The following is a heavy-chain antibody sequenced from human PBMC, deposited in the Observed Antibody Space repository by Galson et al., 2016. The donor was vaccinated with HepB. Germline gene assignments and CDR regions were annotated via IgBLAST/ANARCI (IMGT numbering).Heavy chain of an antibody. Sequence: SGGTFGTYTLNWLRQAPGKGPEWMGRLVPIVNLANYVQRLQGRLTITADTSTSTTYMELTSLTSEDTAIYYCASSLVPTASRFDPWGQGTLVTVSS. CDR1: GGTFGTYT. D-gene: IGHD2-21*02. V-gene: IGHV1-69*02. J-gene: IGHJ5*02. CDR2: LVPIVNLA. CDR3: ASSLVPTASRFDP.